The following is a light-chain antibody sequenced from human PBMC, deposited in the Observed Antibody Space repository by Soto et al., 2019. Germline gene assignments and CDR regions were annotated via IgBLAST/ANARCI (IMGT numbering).Light chain of an antibody. J-gene: IGKJ4*01. V-gene: IGKV1-5*03. CDR1: QSISSW. Sequence: DIQMTQSPSTLSASVGDRVNITCRASQSISSWLAWYQQKPGKAPKLLIHEASSLESGVPSRFSGSGSETEVTLTISSLQPDDFATYYCQQYNSYPLTFGGGTKVEIK. CDR2: EAS. CDR3: QQYNSYPLT.